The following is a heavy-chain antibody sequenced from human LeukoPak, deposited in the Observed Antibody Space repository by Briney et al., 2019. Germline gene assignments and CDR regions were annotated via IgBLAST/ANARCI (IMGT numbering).Heavy chain of an antibody. CDR3: ARDDDYYDTTGYHYYFDY. CDR1: GDIFSSDSAG. J-gene: IGHJ4*02. V-gene: IGHV6-1*01. CDR2: TYYRSDFYN. D-gene: IGHD3-22*01. Sequence: SQTLSLTCAISGDIFSSDSAGWNWIRQFPSRGLEWLGRTYYRSDFYNDYAVSVRSRITINPDTSKNQFSLHLDSVTPEDSAVYYCARDDDYYDTTGYHYYFDYWGQGTQVTVSS.